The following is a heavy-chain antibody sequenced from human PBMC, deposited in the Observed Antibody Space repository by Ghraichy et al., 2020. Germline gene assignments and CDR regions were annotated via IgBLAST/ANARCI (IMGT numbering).Heavy chain of an antibody. Sequence: GGERRSSCAASGFTVSSNYMSWVRQAPGKGLEWVSVIYSGGSTYYADSVKGRFTISRDNSKNTLYLQMNSLRAEDTAVYYCARSITGTTNAFDIWGQRTMVTVSS. J-gene: IGHJ3*02. CDR3: ARSITGTTNAFDI. D-gene: IGHD1-7*01. CDR2: IYSGGST. V-gene: IGHV3-53*01. CDR1: GFTVSSNY.